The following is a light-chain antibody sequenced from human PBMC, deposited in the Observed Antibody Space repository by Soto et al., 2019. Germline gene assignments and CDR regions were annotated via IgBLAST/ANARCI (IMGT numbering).Light chain of an antibody. CDR1: SSNIGSNT. V-gene: IGLV1-44*01. CDR3: AAWDDSLKV. J-gene: IGLJ1*01. CDR2: SNN. Sequence: SVLTRPPSASGTPGQRVTISSSGSSSNIGSNTVNWYQQLPGTAPKLLIYSNNQRPSGVPDRFSGSKSGTSASLAISGLQSEDEADYYCAAWDDSLKVFGTGNKVTVL.